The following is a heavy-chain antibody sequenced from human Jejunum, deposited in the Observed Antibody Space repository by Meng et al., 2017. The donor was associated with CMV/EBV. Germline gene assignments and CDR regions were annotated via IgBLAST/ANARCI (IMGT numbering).Heavy chain of an antibody. Sequence: GSIASRDIRWALIRQSPGKGLEWIGNMYYSGSTYYNPSLKTRVTISADTSKNHFSLRLDSVTAADTAVYYCASQMGVLSGFYYAYWGQGTLVTVSS. J-gene: IGHJ4*02. V-gene: IGHV4-39*07. CDR3: ASQMGVLSGFYYAY. D-gene: IGHD3-9*01. CDR1: GSIASRDIR. CDR2: MYYSGST.